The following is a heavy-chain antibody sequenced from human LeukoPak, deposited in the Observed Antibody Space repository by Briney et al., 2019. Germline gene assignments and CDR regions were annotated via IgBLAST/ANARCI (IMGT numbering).Heavy chain of an antibody. Sequence: GESLKISCKGSGYSFTSYWIGWVRQMPGKGLEWMGIIYPGDSDTRYSPSSQGQVTISADKSISTAYLQWSSLKASDTAMYYCASTFSGYSSGWYWFDPWGQGTLVTVSS. CDR2: IYPGDSDT. CDR3: ASTFSGYSSGWYWFDP. D-gene: IGHD6-19*01. V-gene: IGHV5-51*01. J-gene: IGHJ5*02. CDR1: GYSFTSYW.